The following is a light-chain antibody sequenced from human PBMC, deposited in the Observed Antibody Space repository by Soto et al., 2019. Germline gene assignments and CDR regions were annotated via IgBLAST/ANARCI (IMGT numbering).Light chain of an antibody. J-gene: IGLJ1*01. CDR3: SSYAGSDNFV. Sequence: QSVLTQPPSASGSPGQSVTIACTGTSSDVGGYHYVSWYQQHPGKAPKLIIYEVSERPSGVPDRFSGSKSDNTASLTVSGLQAEDEADYYCSSYAGSDNFVFGTGTKVTVL. V-gene: IGLV2-8*01. CDR2: EVS. CDR1: SSDVGGYHY.